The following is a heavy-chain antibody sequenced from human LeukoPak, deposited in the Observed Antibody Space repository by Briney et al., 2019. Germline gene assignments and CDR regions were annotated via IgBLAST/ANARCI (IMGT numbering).Heavy chain of an antibody. Sequence: GGSLRLSCAASGFTFKTYAMSWVRQAPWERLQWVSGISDSGGNTYYADSVRGRFTISRDNSKNTLYLQMNSLRAEDTAVYYCARHRSSWLIDYWGQGTLVTVSS. J-gene: IGHJ4*02. CDR3: ARHRSSWLIDY. V-gene: IGHV3-23*01. CDR2: ISDSGGNT. CDR1: GFTFKTYA. D-gene: IGHD6-6*01.